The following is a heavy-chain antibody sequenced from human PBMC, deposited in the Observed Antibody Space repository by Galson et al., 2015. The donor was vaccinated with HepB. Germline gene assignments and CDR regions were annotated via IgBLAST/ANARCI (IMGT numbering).Heavy chain of an antibody. CDR2: ISSSSSTI. J-gene: IGHJ3*02. D-gene: IGHD6-13*01. Sequence: SLRLSCAASGFTFSSYSMNWVRQAPGKGLEWASYISSSSSTIYYADSVKGRFTISRDNAKNSLYLQMNSLRAEDTAVYYCARVAAAGTRHDAFDIWGQGTMVTVSS. CDR1: GFTFSSYS. CDR3: ARVAAAGTRHDAFDI. V-gene: IGHV3-48*01.